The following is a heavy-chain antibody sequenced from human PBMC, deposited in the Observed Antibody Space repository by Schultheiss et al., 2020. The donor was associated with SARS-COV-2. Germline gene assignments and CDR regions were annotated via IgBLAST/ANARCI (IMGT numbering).Heavy chain of an antibody. Sequence: GGSLRLSCAASGFTFTTYSVHWVRQAPGKGLEWVALISYDGSEEYYADSVKGRFTISRDNSKNTLYLQMNSLRAEDTAVYYCARVVVFTGWYYDSSVNHDAFDIWGQGTMVTVSS. CDR1: GFTFTTYS. V-gene: IGHV3-30-3*01. J-gene: IGHJ3*02. D-gene: IGHD3-22*01. CDR2: ISYDGSEE. CDR3: ARVVVFTGWYYDSSVNHDAFDI.